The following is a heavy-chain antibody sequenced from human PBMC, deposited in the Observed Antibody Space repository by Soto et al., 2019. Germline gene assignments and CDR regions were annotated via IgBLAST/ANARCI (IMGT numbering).Heavy chain of an antibody. Sequence: SDTLSLTCAVYGGSFSGYYWSWIRQPPGKGLEWIGEINHSGSTNYNPSLKSRVTISVDTSKNQFSLKLSSVTAADTAVYYCARRYDYVWGSYRPLDYWGQGTLVTVSS. D-gene: IGHD3-16*02. CDR2: INHSGST. J-gene: IGHJ4*02. CDR3: ARRYDYVWGSYRPLDY. V-gene: IGHV4-34*01. CDR1: GGSFSGYY.